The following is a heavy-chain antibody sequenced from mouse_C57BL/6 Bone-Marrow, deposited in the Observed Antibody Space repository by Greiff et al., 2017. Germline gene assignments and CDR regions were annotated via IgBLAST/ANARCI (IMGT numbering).Heavy chain of an antibody. V-gene: IGHV1-7*01. CDR2: INPSSGYT. J-gene: IGHJ1*03. D-gene: IGHD2-1*01. Sequence: QVQLQQSGAELAKPGASVKLSCKASGYTFTSYWMHWVKQRPGQGLEWIGDINPSSGYTKYNQKFKDKATLTADKSSSTAYMQLSSLTYEDSAVYYCARGYHGNYAYWYFDVWGTGTTVTVSS. CDR1: GYTFTSYW. CDR3: ARGYHGNYAYWYFDV.